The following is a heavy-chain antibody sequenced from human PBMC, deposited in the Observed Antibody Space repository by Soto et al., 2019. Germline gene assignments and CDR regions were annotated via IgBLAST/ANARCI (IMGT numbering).Heavy chain of an antibody. CDR1: GESFSGYY. CDR2: INRSRST. V-gene: IGHV4-34*01. J-gene: IGHJ4*02. Sequence: PSETLSLTCAVYGESFSGYYWSWIRQPPGKGLEWIGEINRSRSTNHNPSLKSRVTISVDTSKNQFSLKLTSVTAADTAVYYCARDKITGLFDYWGQGTLVTVSS. CDR3: ARDKITGLFDY. D-gene: IGHD2-8*02.